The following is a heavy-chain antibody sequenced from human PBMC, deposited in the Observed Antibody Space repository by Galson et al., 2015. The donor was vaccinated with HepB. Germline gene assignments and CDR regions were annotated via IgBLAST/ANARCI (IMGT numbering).Heavy chain of an antibody. CDR1: GFTVSSNY. D-gene: IGHD3-10*01. J-gene: IGHJ4*02. CDR2: IYSGGST. CDR3: ARGPPYYYGSGSRYYFDY. V-gene: IGHV3-53*04. Sequence: SLRLSCAASGFTVSSNYMSWVRQAPGKGLEWVSVIYSGGSTYYADSVKGRFTISRHNSKNTLYLQMNSLRAEDTAVYYCARGPPYYYGSGSRYYFDYWGQGTLVTVSS.